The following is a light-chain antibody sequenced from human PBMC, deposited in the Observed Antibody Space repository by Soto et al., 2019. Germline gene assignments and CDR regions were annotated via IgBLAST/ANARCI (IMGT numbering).Light chain of an antibody. V-gene: IGLV1-40*01. CDR3: SSYASGNNLV. CDR1: SSNLGAPYD. J-gene: IGLJ2*01. Sequence: QSVLTQPPSVSGAPGQTVIISCSGSSSNLGAPYDVNWFQQLPGTVPRLLIYGNNNRPSGVPDRFSDSKSGTSASLASTGLQAEDEADYYCSSYASGNNLVFGGGTKLTVL. CDR2: GNN.